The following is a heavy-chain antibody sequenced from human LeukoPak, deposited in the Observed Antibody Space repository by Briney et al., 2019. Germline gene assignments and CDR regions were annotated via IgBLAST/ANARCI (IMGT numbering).Heavy chain of an antibody. CDR1: GYTFTGYY. D-gene: IGHD5-12*01. J-gene: IGHJ6*03. V-gene: IGHV1-2*02. CDR2: INPNSGGT. Sequence: ASVKFSCKASGYTFTGYYMHWVRQAPGQGLEWMGWINPNSGGTNYAQKFQGRVTMTRDTSISTAYMELSRLRSDDTAVYYCARVLATQTYYYYMDVWGKGTTVTVSS. CDR3: ARVLATQTYYYYMDV.